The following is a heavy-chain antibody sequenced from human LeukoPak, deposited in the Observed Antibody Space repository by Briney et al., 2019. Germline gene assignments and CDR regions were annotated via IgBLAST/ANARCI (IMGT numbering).Heavy chain of an antibody. CDR3: ARRLGYYDSSAPGAFDI. D-gene: IGHD3-22*01. J-gene: IGHJ3*02. CDR1: GYSFTSYW. V-gene: IGHV5-51*01. Sequence: GESLKISCKGSGYSFTSYWIGWVRQMPGKGLEWMGIIYRDDSDTRYSPSFQGQVTISADKSISTAYLQWSSLKASDTAMYYCARRLGYYDSSAPGAFDIWGQGTMVTVSS. CDR2: IYRDDSDT.